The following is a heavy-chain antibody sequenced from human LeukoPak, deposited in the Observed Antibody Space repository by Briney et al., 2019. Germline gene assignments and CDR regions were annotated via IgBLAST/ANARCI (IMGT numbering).Heavy chain of an antibody. CDR3: ARMWELLDY. D-gene: IGHD1-26*01. CDR2: ISSSGSTI. CDR1: GFTFSSYE. Sequence: GGSLRLSCAASGFTFSSYEMNWVRQAPGKGLEWASYISSSGSTIYYADSVKGRFTISRDNAKNSLYLQMNSLRAEDTAVYYCARMWELLDYWGQGTLVTVSS. V-gene: IGHV3-48*03. J-gene: IGHJ4*02.